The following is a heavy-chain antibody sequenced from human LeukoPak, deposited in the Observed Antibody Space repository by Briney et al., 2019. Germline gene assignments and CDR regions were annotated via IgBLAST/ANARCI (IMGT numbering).Heavy chain of an antibody. Sequence: GGSLRLSCAASGFTFSGSAMHWARQASGKGLEWVGRIRSKANSYATAYAASVKGRFTISRDDSKNTAYLQMNSLKTEDTAVYYCAARMITFGGVIVDYWGQGTLVTVSS. CDR1: GFTFSGSA. D-gene: IGHD3-16*02. J-gene: IGHJ4*02. V-gene: IGHV3-73*01. CDR3: AARMITFGGVIVDY. CDR2: IRSKANSYAT.